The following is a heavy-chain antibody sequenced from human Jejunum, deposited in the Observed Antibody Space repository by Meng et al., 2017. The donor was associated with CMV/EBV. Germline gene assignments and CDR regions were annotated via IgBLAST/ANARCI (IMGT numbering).Heavy chain of an antibody. CDR2: IRNDGST. CDR3: ARACRQVSNCYLDS. J-gene: IGHJ4*02. D-gene: IGHD4-11*01. CDR1: GFSVPSNY. Sequence: SGFSVPSNYMPWVRPAPGKGLEWVSFIRNDGSTTYTASVQGRFTISRDNSKNTVYLQMNSLRAEDTALYYCARACRQVSNCYLDSWGQGTQVTVSS. V-gene: IGHV3-53*01.